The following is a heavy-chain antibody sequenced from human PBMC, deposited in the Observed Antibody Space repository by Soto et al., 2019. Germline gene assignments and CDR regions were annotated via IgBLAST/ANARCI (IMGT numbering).Heavy chain of an antibody. V-gene: IGHV2-70*13. CDR3: AWIRELDYGMDV. D-gene: IGHD1-1*01. CDR1: GFSLSTSGMC. J-gene: IGHJ6*02. Sequence: VSGPTLVNPTQTLTLTCTFSGFSLSTSGMCVSWIRQPPGKALECLALIDWDDDKYYSTSLKTRLTISKDTSKNQVGLTMTNMENVDTAKYYFAWIRELDYGMDVWGQLNTVTVSS. CDR2: IDWDDDK.